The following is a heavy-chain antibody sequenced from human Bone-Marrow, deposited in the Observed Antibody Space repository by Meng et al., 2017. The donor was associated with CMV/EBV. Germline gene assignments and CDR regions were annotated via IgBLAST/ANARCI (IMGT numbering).Heavy chain of an antibody. Sequence: GESLKISCAASGFTFSSYNINWVRQAPGKGLEWVSSISSSSNYIYYADSVKGRFTISRDNAKNSVFLQMNSLRAEDTAVYYCAHKFGGYALANWGQGTLVTVSS. D-gene: IGHD3-10*01. CDR2: ISSSSNYI. CDR1: GFTFSSYN. V-gene: IGHV3-21*01. J-gene: IGHJ4*02. CDR3: AHKFGGYALAN.